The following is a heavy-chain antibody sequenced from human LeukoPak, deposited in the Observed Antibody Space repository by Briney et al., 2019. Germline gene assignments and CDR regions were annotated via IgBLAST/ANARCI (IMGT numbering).Heavy chain of an antibody. D-gene: IGHD1-1*01. J-gene: IGHJ4*02. CDR2: INGYNGNT. CDR3: ARDIATVQHQD. Sequence: ASVKVSCKTSGYTFTNYGISWMRQAPGQGLEWMGWINGYNGNTNYVQKFRGRVAMTTGTSTSTVYMDLRSLRSDDTAVYYCARDIATVQHQDWGQGTLVTVSS. CDR1: GYTFTNYG. V-gene: IGHV1-18*01.